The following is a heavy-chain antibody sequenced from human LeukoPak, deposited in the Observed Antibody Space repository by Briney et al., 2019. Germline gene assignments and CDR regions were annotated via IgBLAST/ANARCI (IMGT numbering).Heavy chain of an antibody. CDR1: GYTFTSYD. CDR2: MNPNSGNT. J-gene: IGHJ4*02. D-gene: IGHD6-19*01. CDR3: ARMVWVAGRHGGDY. Sequence: GASVKVSCKASGYTFTSYDINWVRQATGQGLEWMGWMNPNSGNTGYAQKFQGRVTMTRNTSISTAYMELSSLRSEDTAVYYCARMVWVAGRHGGDYWGQGTLVTVSS. V-gene: IGHV1-8*01.